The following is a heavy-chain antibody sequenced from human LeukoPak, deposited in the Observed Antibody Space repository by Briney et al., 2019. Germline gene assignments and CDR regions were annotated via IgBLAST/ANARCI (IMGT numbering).Heavy chain of an antibody. J-gene: IGHJ4*02. CDR2: VYYSGST. CDR1: GGSFSGYY. D-gene: IGHD5-24*01. V-gene: IGHV4-59*01. CDR3: ARSYGSNYYFDY. Sequence: SETLSLTCAVYGGSFSGYYWSWIRQPPGKGLEWIGYVYYSGSTNYNPSLKRRVAISVDTSKNQFSLKLSSVTAADTAVYYCARSYGSNYYFDYWGQGTLVTVSS.